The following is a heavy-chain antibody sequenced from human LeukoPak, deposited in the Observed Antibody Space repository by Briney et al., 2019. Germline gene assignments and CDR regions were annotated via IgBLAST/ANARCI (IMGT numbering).Heavy chain of an antibody. J-gene: IGHJ4*02. CDR1: GFTFSGSA. D-gene: IGHD3-10*01. V-gene: IGHV3-73*01. CDR3: TRHADTMVWGVPTDY. Sequence: PGGSLRLSCAASGFTFSGSAMHWVRQASGKGLEWVGRIRSKANSYATAYAASVKGRFTISRDDSKNTAYLQMNSLKTEDTAVYYCTRHADTMVWGVPTDYWGQGTLVTVSS. CDR2: IRSKANSYAT.